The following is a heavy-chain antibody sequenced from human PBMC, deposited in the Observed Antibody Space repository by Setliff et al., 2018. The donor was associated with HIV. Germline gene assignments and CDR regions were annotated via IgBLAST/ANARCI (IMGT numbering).Heavy chain of an antibody. CDR3: ATTTAPAVPFDY. J-gene: IGHJ4*02. V-gene: IGHV4-61*02. Sequence: SETLSLTCTVSGDSINSGTYYWNWLRQPAGKGLEWIGRVYSSGNTYYNPTLKRRAAISLNTHKNQFSLRLRAVTAADTAIYYCATTTAPAVPFDYWGLGTLVTVSS. CDR1: GDSINSGTYY. D-gene: IGHD1-1*01. CDR2: VYSSGNT.